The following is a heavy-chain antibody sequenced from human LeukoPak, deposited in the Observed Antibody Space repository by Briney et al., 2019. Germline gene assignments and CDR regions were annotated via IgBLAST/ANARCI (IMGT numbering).Heavy chain of an antibody. D-gene: IGHD2-15*01. Sequence: SETLSLTCAVYRGSFSGFYWSWIRQSPGKGLDWIGEINHSGSTNYNPFIQSRVTIPVDASKNPFSLKMNSVTAADSAVYYCARGGSDPVVVGAATSGYFDYWGQGTPVTVSS. J-gene: IGHJ4*02. CDR1: RGSFSGFY. CDR2: INHSGST. CDR3: ARGGSDPVVVGAATSGYFDY. V-gene: IGHV4-34*01.